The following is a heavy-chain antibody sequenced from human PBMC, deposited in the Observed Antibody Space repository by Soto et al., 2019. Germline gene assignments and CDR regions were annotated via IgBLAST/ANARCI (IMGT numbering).Heavy chain of an antibody. CDR1: GFTFSSYA. Sequence: EVQLLESGGGLVQPGGSLRLSCAASGFTFSSYAITWVRQDQGKGLEWVSVISGSGDRTYYADSVKGRFTISRDNSKNTLYLQMNSLRAEDTAVYYCASGRGRYFYYGMDVWGQGTTVTVSS. J-gene: IGHJ6*02. CDR2: ISGSGDRT. CDR3: ASGRGRYFYYGMDV. V-gene: IGHV3-23*01. D-gene: IGHD1-26*01.